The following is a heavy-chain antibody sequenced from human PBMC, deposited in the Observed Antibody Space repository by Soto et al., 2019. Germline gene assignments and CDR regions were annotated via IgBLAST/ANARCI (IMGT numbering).Heavy chain of an antibody. J-gene: IGHJ6*02. CDR1: GFTFIIYA. Sequence: TGGSLILSCSASGFTFIIYAMSWVRQAPGKGLEWVSAISGSGGSTYYADSVKGRFTISRDNSKNTLYLQMNSLRAEDTAVYYCATTSSVDTATYGMDVWGQGNTVTVSS. V-gene: IGHV3-23*01. CDR3: ATTSSVDTATYGMDV. D-gene: IGHD5-18*01. CDR2: ISGSGGST.